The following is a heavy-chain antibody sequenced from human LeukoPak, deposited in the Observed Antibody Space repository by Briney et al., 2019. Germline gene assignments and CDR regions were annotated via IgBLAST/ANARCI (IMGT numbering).Heavy chain of an antibody. J-gene: IGHJ4*02. D-gene: IGHD1-26*01. CDR1: GYTLTELS. Sequence: ASVKVSCKVSGYTLTELSMHWVRQAPGKGLEWMGGFDPEDGETIYAQKFQGRVTMTEDTSTDTAYMELGSLRSEDTAVYYCATLQYSGSYYFDYWGQGTLVTVSS. CDR3: ATLQYSGSYYFDY. CDR2: FDPEDGET. V-gene: IGHV1-24*01.